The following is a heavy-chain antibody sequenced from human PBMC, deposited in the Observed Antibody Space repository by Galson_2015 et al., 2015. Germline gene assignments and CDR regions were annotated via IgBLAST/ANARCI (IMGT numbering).Heavy chain of an antibody. CDR3: ARDDAGVRSLDF. CDR1: GITLSNYG. J-gene: IGHJ4*02. Sequence: SLRLSCAASGITLSNYGMHWVRQAPGKGLEWVAVIWYDGSNEYYADSVKGRFSISRDKFNNMLYLQMNSLRVGDTGVYYCARDDAGVRSLDFWGQGTLVTVSS. D-gene: IGHD1-26*01. CDR2: IWYDGSNE. V-gene: IGHV3-33*01.